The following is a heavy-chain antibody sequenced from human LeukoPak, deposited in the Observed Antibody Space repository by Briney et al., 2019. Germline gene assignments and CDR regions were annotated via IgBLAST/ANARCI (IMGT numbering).Heavy chain of an antibody. J-gene: IGHJ4*02. V-gene: IGHV3-11*01. Sequence: PGGCLRLSCAASGFTFSDYYTGGTRQAPGRGREWVSYIISSGTTISYADSVKGRFTISRDKAKNSLYLQMNSLRAEHTAVYYCASLFITMFGVANPDGYWGQGPLVTVSS. D-gene: IGHD3-3*01. CDR2: IISSGTTI. CDR3: ASLFITMFGVANPDGY. CDR1: GFTFSDYY.